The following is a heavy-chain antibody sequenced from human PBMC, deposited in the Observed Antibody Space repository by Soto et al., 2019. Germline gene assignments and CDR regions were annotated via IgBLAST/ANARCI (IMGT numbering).Heavy chain of an antibody. V-gene: IGHV3-23*01. CDR1: GFTFSSYA. D-gene: IGHD5-18*01. J-gene: IGHJ4*02. Sequence: GGSLRLSCAASGFTFSSYAMSWARQAPGKGLEWVSAIINTGGSTYYADSVKGRFTISRDNSKKTLYLQMNSLRAEDSAVYYCEKNIYTYGYRFDYWGQGTMGTV. CDR3: EKNIYTYGYRFDY. CDR2: IINTGGST.